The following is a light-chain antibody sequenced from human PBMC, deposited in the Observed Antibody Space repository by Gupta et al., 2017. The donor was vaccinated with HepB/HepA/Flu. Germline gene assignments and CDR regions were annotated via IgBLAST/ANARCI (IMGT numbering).Light chain of an antibody. J-gene: IGKJ1*01. Sequence: DIQMTHSPSTPSASVGDRVTITCRASQSISDWLAWYQQKPGKAPNLLIYRASTLESGVPSRFSGSGSGTEFTLTISSLQPDDFATYYCQEVSGSSWTFGQGTKVEIK. V-gene: IGKV1-5*03. CDR2: RAS. CDR3: QEVSGSSWT. CDR1: QSISDW.